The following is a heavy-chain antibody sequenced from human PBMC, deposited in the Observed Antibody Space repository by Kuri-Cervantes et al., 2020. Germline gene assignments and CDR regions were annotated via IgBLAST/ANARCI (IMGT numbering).Heavy chain of an antibody. V-gene: IGHV3-49*04. D-gene: IGHD6-13*01. CDR2: IRSKAYGGTT. J-gene: IGHJ3*02. CDR3: TPELIPYSDDAFDI. CDR1: GFTFSNAW. Sequence: GESLKISCAASGFTFSNAWMSWVRQAPGKGLEWVGFIRSKAYGGTTEYAASVKGRFTISRDDSKSIAYLQMNSLKTEDTAVYYCTPELIPYSDDAFDIWGQGTMVTVSS.